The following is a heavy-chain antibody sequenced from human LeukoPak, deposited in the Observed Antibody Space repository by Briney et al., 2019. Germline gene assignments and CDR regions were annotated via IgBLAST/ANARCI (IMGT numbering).Heavy chain of an antibody. D-gene: IGHD3-3*02. J-gene: IGHJ4*02. Sequence: PSETLSLTCTISGGSINSYYWSWIRQSPGKGLEGLGYIYSRGATNYNPSLNTRLTIPVETSKNQFFLKLNSLTTADTAIYYCARSVDISFFDHWGQGMLVTVSS. CDR1: GGSINSYY. V-gene: IGHV4-59*01. CDR2: IYSRGAT. CDR3: ARSVDISFFDH.